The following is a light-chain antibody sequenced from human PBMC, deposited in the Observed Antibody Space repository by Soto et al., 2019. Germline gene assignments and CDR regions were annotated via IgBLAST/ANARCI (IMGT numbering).Light chain of an antibody. CDR3: QQYGSSFSFT. Sequence: EIVLTQSPGTLSLSPGERATLSCRASQSVSSSYLGWYQQKPGQAPRLLIYGASSRATGIPDRFSGSGSGTDFTITISRLEPEYFAVYYCQQYGSSFSFTFGPGTNVDIK. J-gene: IGKJ3*01. V-gene: IGKV3-20*01. CDR1: QSVSSSY. CDR2: GAS.